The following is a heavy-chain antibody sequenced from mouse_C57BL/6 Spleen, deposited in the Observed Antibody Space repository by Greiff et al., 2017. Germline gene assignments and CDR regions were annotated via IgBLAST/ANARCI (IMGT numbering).Heavy chain of an antibody. D-gene: IGHD2-1*01. Sequence: QVQLQQPGAELVKPGASVKLSCKASGYTFTSYWMQWVKQRPGQGLEWIGEIDPSDSYTNYNQKFKGKATLTVDTSSSTAYMQLSSLTSEDSAVYYCARWGGNYVEFAYWGQGTLVTVSA. CDR1: GYTFTSYW. V-gene: IGHV1-50*01. CDR3: ARWGGNYVEFAY. CDR2: IDPSDSYT. J-gene: IGHJ3*01.